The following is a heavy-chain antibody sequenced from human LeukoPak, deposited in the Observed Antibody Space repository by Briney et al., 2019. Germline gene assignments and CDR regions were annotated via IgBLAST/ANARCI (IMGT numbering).Heavy chain of an antibody. Sequence: GGTLRLSCAASGFTLSSYGMSWVRQAPGKGLEWVSSIFPSGGEIHYADSVRGRFTISRDNSKSTLSLQMNSLRAEDTAIYYCATYRQVLLPFESWGQGTLVTVSS. J-gene: IGHJ4*02. D-gene: IGHD2-8*02. CDR1: GFTLSSYG. V-gene: IGHV3-23*01. CDR2: IFPSGGEI. CDR3: ATYRQVLLPFES.